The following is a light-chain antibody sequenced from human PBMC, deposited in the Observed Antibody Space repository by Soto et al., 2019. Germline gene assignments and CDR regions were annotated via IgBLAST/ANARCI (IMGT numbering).Light chain of an antibody. V-gene: IGKV1-39*01. CDR2: AAS. J-gene: IGKJ1*01. Sequence: DIQMTQSTSSLSASVGDRVTITCQASQSISSYLNWYQQKPGKAPKLLIYAASSLQSGVPSRFSGSGSGTDFTLTISSLQPEDFATYYCQQSYSTPRTFGQGTKVDIK. CDR1: QSISSY. CDR3: QQSYSTPRT.